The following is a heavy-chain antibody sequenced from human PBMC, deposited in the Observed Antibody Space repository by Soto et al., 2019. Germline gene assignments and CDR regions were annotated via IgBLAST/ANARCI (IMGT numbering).Heavy chain of an antibody. J-gene: IGHJ4*02. CDR3: GRRSGYDDYFDY. CDR2: IYYSGST. V-gene: IGHV4-59*01. CDR1: GGSISSYY. D-gene: IGHD5-12*01. Sequence: SETLSLTCTVSGGSISSYYWSWIRQPPGKGLEWIGYIYYSGSTNYNPSLKSRVTISVDTSKNQFSLKLSSVTAADTAVYYCGRRSGYDDYFDYWGQGTLVTVSS.